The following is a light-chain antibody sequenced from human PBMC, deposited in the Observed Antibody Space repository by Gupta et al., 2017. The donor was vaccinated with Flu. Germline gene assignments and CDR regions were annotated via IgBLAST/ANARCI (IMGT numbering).Light chain of an antibody. CDR2: EVS. CDR3: SSFTKRTTVI. V-gene: IGLV2-14*01. CDR1: SSDVGFYDH. Sequence: QSALTHPASVSGSPGQSITISCTGTSSDVGFYDHVSWYQQRPGKAPKLVISEVSDRPSGVSDRFSGSKSGNTASLTIAGLQAEDEADYYCSSFTKRTTVIFGGGTKVAVL. J-gene: IGLJ2*01.